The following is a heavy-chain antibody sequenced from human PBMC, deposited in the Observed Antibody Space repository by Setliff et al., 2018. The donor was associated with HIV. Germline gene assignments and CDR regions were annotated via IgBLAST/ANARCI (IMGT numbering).Heavy chain of an antibody. Sequence: NPSETLSLTCSVSDGSVSGYSWSWIRQPAGKGLEWIGYIYHSGSTFYNPSLKSRVTISVDRSKNQFSLILTSVTAADTAVYYCARSSRVNCGGDCYLFDYWGQGTPVTAPQ. J-gene: IGHJ4*02. D-gene: IGHD2-21*02. CDR1: DGSVSGYS. V-gene: IGHV4-59*02. CDR3: ARSSRVNCGGDCYLFDY. CDR2: IYHSGST.